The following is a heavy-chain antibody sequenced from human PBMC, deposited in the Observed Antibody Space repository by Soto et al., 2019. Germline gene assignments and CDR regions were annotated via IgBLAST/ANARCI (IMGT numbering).Heavy chain of an antibody. CDR2: ISGSGGST. V-gene: IGHV3-23*01. CDR1: GFTFSSYA. CDR3: AKSGIGSVGATQAFDI. Sequence: EVQLLESGGGLVQPGGSLRLSCAASGFTFSSYAMSWVRQAPGKGLEWVSAISGSGGSTYYADSVKGRFTISRDNSKNTLYLQMNSLRAEDTAVYYCAKSGIGSVGATQAFDIWGQGTMVTVSS. D-gene: IGHD1-26*01. J-gene: IGHJ3*02.